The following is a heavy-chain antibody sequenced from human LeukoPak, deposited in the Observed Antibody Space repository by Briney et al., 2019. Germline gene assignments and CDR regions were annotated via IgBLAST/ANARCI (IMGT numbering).Heavy chain of an antibody. CDR2: TSGSGGDT. Sequence: QPGGSLRLSCTASGFTFSTYSMTWARQAPGKGPEWVSATSGSGGDTYYADSVKGRFTIYRDNSKNTLYLQMNGLRAEDTAVYYCAKDLGGEGGSGFPGYWGQGTLVTVS. V-gene: IGHV3-23*01. D-gene: IGHD3-10*01. CDR1: GFTFSTYS. CDR3: AKDLGGEGGSGFPGY. J-gene: IGHJ4*02.